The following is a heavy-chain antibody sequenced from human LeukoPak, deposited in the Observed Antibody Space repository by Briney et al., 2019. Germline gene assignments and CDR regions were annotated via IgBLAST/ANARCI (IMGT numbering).Heavy chain of an antibody. V-gene: IGHV3-30-3*01. D-gene: IGHD1-26*01. Sequence: PGRSLRLSCAASGFTFSSCAMHWVRQAPGKGLEWVAVISYDGSNKYYADSVKGRFTISRDNSKNTLYLQMNSLRAEDTAVYYCAREAGGSAPYYYYYGMDVWGQGTTVTVSS. CDR1: GFTFSSCA. J-gene: IGHJ6*02. CDR2: ISYDGSNK. CDR3: AREAGGSAPYYYYYGMDV.